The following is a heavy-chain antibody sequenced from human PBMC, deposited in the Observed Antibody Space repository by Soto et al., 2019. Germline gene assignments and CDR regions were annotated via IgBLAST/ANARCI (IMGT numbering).Heavy chain of an antibody. D-gene: IGHD3-10*01. CDR2: ISGSGGST. J-gene: IGHJ4*02. V-gene: IGHV3-23*01. Sequence: GGSLRLSCAASGFTFSSYAMSWVRQAPGKGLEWVSAISGSGGSTYYADSVKGRFTISRYNSKNTLYLQMNSLRAEDTAVYYCAKSDGWFGELLFDYWGQGTLVTVSS. CDR1: GFTFSSYA. CDR3: AKSDGWFGELLFDY.